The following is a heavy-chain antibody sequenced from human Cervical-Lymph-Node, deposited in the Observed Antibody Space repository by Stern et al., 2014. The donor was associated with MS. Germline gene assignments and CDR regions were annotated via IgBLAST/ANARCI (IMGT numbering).Heavy chain of an antibody. J-gene: IGHJ4*02. D-gene: IGHD6-13*01. V-gene: IGHV2-5*02. Sequence: QVPLKESGPTLVKPTQTLTLTCTFSGFSLSTSGVGVGWIRPPPGKALEWLALIYWDDDKRYSPSLKSRLTITTDTSKNQVVLTMTNMDPVDTATYFCTHLSPAAGIFDFWGQGTLVTVSS. CDR2: IYWDDDK. CDR3: THLSPAAGIFDF. CDR1: GFSLSTSGVG.